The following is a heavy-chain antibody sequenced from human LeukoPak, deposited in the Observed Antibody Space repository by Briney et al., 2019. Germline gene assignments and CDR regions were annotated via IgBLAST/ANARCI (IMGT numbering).Heavy chain of an antibody. V-gene: IGHV3-23*01. CDR3: AKGVRGVIITAFEI. J-gene: IGHJ3*02. Sequence: GGSLRLSCAASGFTFSTYAMSWVRQAPGKGLEWCSGISGSGGSTYSADSVKGRFTISRDNSKNTLYLQMNSLRAEDTAVYYCAKGVRGVIITAFEIWGQGTMGTVSS. CDR2: ISGSGGST. CDR1: GFTFSTYA. D-gene: IGHD3-10*01.